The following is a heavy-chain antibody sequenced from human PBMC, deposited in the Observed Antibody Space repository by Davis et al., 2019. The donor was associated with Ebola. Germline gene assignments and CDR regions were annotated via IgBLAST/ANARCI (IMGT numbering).Heavy chain of an antibody. J-gene: IGHJ3*02. D-gene: IGHD1-26*01. Sequence: GESLKISCSASGFIFSTYVMSWVRLAPGKGLEWVSTLGTSADAYHADSVKGRFTISRDNSKNTLYLQMNGLRVEDTAIYYCTKDTSNIWFDIWGQGTMVTVSS. CDR1: GFIFSTYV. CDR2: LGTSADA. V-gene: IGHV3-23*01. CDR3: TKDTSNIWFDI.